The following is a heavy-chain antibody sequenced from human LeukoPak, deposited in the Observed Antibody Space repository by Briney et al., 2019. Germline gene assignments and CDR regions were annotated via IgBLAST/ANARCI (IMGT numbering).Heavy chain of an antibody. V-gene: IGHV3-15*01. CDR2: IKSKTDGGTT. Sequence: PGGSLRLSCAASGFTFSNAWMSWVRQAPGKGLEWVGRIKSKTDGGTTDYAAPVKGRFTISRDDSKNTLYLQMNSLKTEDTAVYYCTTDRGSIALDEAYPRLDAFDIWGQGTMVTVSS. CDR3: TTDRGSIALDEAYPRLDAFDI. J-gene: IGHJ3*02. CDR1: GFTFSNAW. D-gene: IGHD6-6*01.